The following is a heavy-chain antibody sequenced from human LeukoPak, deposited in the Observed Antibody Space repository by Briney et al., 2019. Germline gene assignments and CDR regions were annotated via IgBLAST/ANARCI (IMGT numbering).Heavy chain of an antibody. CDR2: IYHSGST. V-gene: IGHV4-30-2*01. CDR3: ARAGDFWSGYGFDY. CDR1: GGSISSGGYS. Sequence: PSETLSLTCAVSGGSISSGGYSWSWIRQPPGKGLEWIGYIYHSGSTYYNPSLKSRVTISVDRSKNQFSLKLSSVTAADTAVYYCARAGDFWSGYGFDYWGQGTLVTVSS. D-gene: IGHD3-3*01. J-gene: IGHJ4*02.